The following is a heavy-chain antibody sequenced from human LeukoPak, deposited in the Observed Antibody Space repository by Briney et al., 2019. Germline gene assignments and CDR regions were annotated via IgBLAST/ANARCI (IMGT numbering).Heavy chain of an antibody. CDR3: AKDMTPSYYDSSGYTAPDY. CDR1: GFTFDDYA. V-gene: IGHV3-9*01. J-gene: IGHJ4*02. Sequence: GGSLRLSCAASGFTFDDYAMHWVRQAPGKGLEWVSGISWNSGSIGYADSVKCRFTISRDNAKNSLYLQMNSLRAEDTALYYCAKDMTPSYYDSSGYTAPDYWGQGTLVTVSS. CDR2: ISWNSGSI. D-gene: IGHD3-22*01.